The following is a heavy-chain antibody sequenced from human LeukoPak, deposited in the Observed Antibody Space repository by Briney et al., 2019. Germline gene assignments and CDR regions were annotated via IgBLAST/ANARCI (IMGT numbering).Heavy chain of an antibody. D-gene: IGHD3-22*01. CDR3: ARGGALYYYDSSGYPGGLDY. V-gene: IGHV4-59*01. Sequence: SETLSLTCTVSGGSISSYYWSWIRQPPGKGLEWIGYIYYSGSTNYNPSLKSRVTISVDTSKNQFSLKLSSVTAADTAVYYCARGGALYYYDSSGYPGGLDYWGQGTLVTVSS. J-gene: IGHJ4*02. CDR1: GGSISSYY. CDR2: IYYSGST.